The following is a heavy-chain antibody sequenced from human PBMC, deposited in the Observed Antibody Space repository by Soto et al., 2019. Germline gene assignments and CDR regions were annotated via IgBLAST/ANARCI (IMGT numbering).Heavy chain of an antibody. CDR2: TNTGGTT. Sequence: EVQVLATGGGLIQPGGSLRLSCAASGFTVNSNYRSWVRQAPGEGLQWVSITNTGGTTYYADSVKGRFTVSRDNSKNTLYLQMSSLRAEDTAVYYCAKGDGFILAVWGQGTTVSVSS. D-gene: IGHD1-26*01. CDR3: AKGDGFILAV. CDR1: GFTVNSNY. J-gene: IGHJ6*02. V-gene: IGHV3-53*02.